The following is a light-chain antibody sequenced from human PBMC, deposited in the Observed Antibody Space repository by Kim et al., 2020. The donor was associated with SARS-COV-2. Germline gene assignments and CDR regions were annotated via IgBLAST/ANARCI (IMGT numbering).Light chain of an antibody. CDR3: ASRDSSGDHLL. Sequence: SSELTQDPAVSVALGQTVRITCQGDNLRTYFPSWYQQKPRQAPLLVIFGKNTRPSGIPDRFSGSFSGNTASLTITGTQAEDEADYYCASRDSSGDHLLFGGGTQLTVL. J-gene: IGLJ3*02. CDR1: NLRTYF. V-gene: IGLV3-19*01. CDR2: GKN.